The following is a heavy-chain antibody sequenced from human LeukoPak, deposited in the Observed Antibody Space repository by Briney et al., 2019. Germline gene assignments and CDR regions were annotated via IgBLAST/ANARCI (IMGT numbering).Heavy chain of an antibody. CDR3: ARVFLGGDY. V-gene: IGHV3-48*02. CDR2: ISDTSYTI. D-gene: IGHD3-3*01. J-gene: IGHJ4*02. CDR1: GFTFSTYS. Sequence: PGGSLRLSCVASGFTFSTYSMNWVRQAPGKGLEWVSYISDTSYTIYYADSVKGRFTISRDNAKNSLYLQMSRLRDEDTAVYYCARVFLGGDYWGQGTLVTVSS.